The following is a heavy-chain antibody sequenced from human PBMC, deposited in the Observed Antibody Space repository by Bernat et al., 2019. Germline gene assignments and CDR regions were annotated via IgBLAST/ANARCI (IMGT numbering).Heavy chain of an antibody. Sequence: QVQLVESGGGVVQPGRSLRLSCAASGFTFSSYAMHWVRQAPGKGLEWVAVISYDGSNKYYADSVKGRFTISRDNSKNTLYLQMNSLRAEDTAVYYWARDRCSGGSCYKEGYHDAFDIWGQGTMVTVSS. CDR1: GFTFSSYA. V-gene: IGHV3-30-3*01. D-gene: IGHD2-15*01. CDR3: ARDRCSGGSCYKEGYHDAFDI. CDR2: ISYDGSNK. J-gene: IGHJ3*02.